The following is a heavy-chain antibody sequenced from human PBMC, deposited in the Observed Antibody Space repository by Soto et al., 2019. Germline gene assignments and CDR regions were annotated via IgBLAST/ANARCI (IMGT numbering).Heavy chain of an antibody. D-gene: IGHD1-1*01. CDR1: GGTFSSYA. Sequence: QVQLVQSGAEVKKPGSSVKVSCKASGGTFSSYAISWVRQAPGQGLEWMGGIIPIFGTTNYAQKFQGRVTIPADESTSTDYMELSSLRSEDTAVYYCARSYNWSYYGMDVWGQGTTVTVSS. V-gene: IGHV1-69*12. CDR3: ARSYNWSYYGMDV. J-gene: IGHJ6*02. CDR2: IIPIFGTT.